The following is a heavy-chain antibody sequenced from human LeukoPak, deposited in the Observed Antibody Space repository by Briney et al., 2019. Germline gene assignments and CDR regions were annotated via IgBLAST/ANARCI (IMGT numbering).Heavy chain of an antibody. Sequence: EGSLRLSCAASGFIFSSYWVTWVRQAPGKGLEWVSAISGSAGSTYYADSVKGRFTISRDNSKNTLYLQMNSLRAEDTAVYYCAKGADYSDSSGYYHYWGQGTLVTVSS. CDR1: GFIFSSYW. V-gene: IGHV3-23*01. J-gene: IGHJ4*02. D-gene: IGHD3-22*01. CDR3: AKGADYSDSSGYYHY. CDR2: ISGSAGST.